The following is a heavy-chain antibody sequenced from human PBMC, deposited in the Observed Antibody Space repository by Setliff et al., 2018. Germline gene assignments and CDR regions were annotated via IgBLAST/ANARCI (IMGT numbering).Heavy chain of an antibody. Sequence: PSETLSLTCTVSGGSISNGTFYWGWIRQPPGKGLEWIGHIYHDGNTKSYPSVHFNQSLKSRVTMSVDKAKNHFSLELTSVTAADTAVYYCARGGGGYHAASWGQGILVTVSS. V-gene: IGHV4-61*05. CDR2: IYHDGNT. CDR1: GGSISNGTFY. D-gene: IGHD2-2*01. J-gene: IGHJ5*02. CDR3: ARGGGGYHAAS.